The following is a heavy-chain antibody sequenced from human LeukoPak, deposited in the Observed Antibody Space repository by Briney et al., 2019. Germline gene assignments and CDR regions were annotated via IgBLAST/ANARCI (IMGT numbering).Heavy chain of an antibody. CDR1: GGSISSAGNY. Sequence: SETLSLTCAVSGGSISSAGNYWGWIRQPPGKGLEWIGTIYYSGSTYYNPSLKSRVTISIDTSKNQFSLRLSSVTAADTAVFYCARSTDGTTSSGWYVDYWGQGTLVTVSS. CDR2: IYYSGST. D-gene: IGHD6-19*01. V-gene: IGHV4-39*01. J-gene: IGHJ4*02. CDR3: ARSTDGTTSSGWYVDY.